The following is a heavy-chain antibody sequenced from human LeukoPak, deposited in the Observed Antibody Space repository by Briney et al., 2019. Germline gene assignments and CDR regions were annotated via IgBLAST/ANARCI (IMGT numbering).Heavy chain of an antibody. CDR1: GGSIYTSTY. CDR2: MFYSGGT. CDR3: ARLPQGYCSGGSCDY. J-gene: IGHJ4*02. Sequence: PSETLSLTCTVSGGSIYTSTYWGWIRQPPGKGLEWIGSMFYSGGTFYNPSLKSRVTISVDTSKNQFSLNLSSVTAADTAVYYCARLPQGYCSGGSCDYWGQGTLVTVSS. V-gene: IGHV4-39*01. D-gene: IGHD2-15*01.